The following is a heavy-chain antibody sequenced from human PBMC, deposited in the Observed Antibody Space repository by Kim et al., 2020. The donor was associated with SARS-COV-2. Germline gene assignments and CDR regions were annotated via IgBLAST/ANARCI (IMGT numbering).Heavy chain of an antibody. Sequence: TKYYTDSVQGRFTISRDNAKNSLYLQMNGLRAEDTAVYYCAREGLYYFDFWGQGTLVTVSS. V-gene: IGHV3-48*03. CDR3: AREGLYYFDF. J-gene: IGHJ4*02. CDR2: TK.